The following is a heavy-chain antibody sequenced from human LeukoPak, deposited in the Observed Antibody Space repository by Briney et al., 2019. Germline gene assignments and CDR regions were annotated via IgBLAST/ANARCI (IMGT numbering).Heavy chain of an antibody. V-gene: IGHV4-30-4*07. Sequence: SETLSLTCAVPGGSISSGDYSWNWIRQPPGKGLEWIGYIYYSGNTYYNPSLKSRVTISVDTSKNQFSLKLSSVTAADTAVYYCARDGIAAAGWRFDPWGQGTLVTVSS. CDR3: ARDGIAAAGWRFDP. CDR2: IYYSGNT. D-gene: IGHD6-13*01. J-gene: IGHJ5*02. CDR1: GGSISSGDYS.